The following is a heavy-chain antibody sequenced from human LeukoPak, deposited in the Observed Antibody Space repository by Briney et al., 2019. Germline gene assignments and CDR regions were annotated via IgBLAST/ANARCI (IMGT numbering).Heavy chain of an antibody. J-gene: IGHJ4*02. Sequence: PGGSLRLSCAASGFNLSSYAMRWVRQAPGKGLEWVALISYDGSNKYYADSVKGRFTISRDNSKNTLYLQMNSLRPEDTAVYYCARDQAGPWAYWGQGTLVTVSS. CDR3: ARDQAGPWAY. CDR1: GFNLSSYA. CDR2: ISYDGSNK. V-gene: IGHV3-30*04.